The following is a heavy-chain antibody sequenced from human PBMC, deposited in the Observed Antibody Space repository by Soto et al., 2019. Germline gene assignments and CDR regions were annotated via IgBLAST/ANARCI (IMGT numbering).Heavy chain of an antibody. Sequence: SVKVSCKASGGTFSSYAISWVRQAPGQGLEWMGGIIPIFGTENYAQKFQGRVTITADESTSTAYMELSSLRSEDTAVYYCARGIKTTTSHYYGMDVWGQGTTVTVSS. V-gene: IGHV1-69*13. J-gene: IGHJ6*02. CDR3: ARGIKTTTSHYYGMDV. D-gene: IGHD1-7*01. CDR1: GGTFSSYA. CDR2: IIPIFGTE.